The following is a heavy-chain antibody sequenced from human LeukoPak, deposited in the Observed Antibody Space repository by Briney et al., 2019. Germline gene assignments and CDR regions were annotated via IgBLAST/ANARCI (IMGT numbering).Heavy chain of an antibody. V-gene: IGHV1-18*01. D-gene: IGHD3-22*01. Sequence: ASVKVSCKASGYTFTSYGISWVRQAPGQGLEWMGWISAYNGNTKYAQKLQGRVTMTTDTSTSTAYMELRSLRSDDTAVYYCARGRWDYYDSSGYQDYWGQGTLVTVSS. J-gene: IGHJ4*02. CDR2: ISAYNGNT. CDR1: GYTFTSYG. CDR3: ARGRWDYYDSSGYQDY.